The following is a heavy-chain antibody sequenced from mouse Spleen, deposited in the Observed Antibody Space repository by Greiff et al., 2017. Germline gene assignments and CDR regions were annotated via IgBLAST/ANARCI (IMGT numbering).Heavy chain of an antibody. CDR1: GYTFTSYY. D-gene: IGHD2-3*01. CDR2: IYPGDGST. Sequence: VQLQQSGPELVKPGASVKMSCKASGYTFTSYYIHWVKQRPGQGLEWIGWIYPGDGSTKYNEKFKGKTTLTADKSSSTAYMLLSSLTSEDSAIYFCARGGTIYDGYYGYFDVWGAGTTVTVSS. V-gene: IGHV1S56*01. CDR3: ARGGTIYDGYYGYFDV. J-gene: IGHJ1*01.